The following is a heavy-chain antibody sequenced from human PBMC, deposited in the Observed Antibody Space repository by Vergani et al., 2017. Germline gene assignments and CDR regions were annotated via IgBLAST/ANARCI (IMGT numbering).Heavy chain of an antibody. CDR2: INSNSGNP. V-gene: IGHV7-4-1*02. Sequence: QVQLVQSGSEVKKPGASVKVSCRASGYTFTNYALNWVRQAPGQGLEWMGWINSNSGNPTYAQGFKGRFVFSLDSSVSTSYLQINSLQPEDTAVYYCVRTRSGSCTGGSCDCGWFDPWGQGTLVTVSS. CDR1: GYTFTNYA. D-gene: IGHD2-15*01. J-gene: IGHJ5*02. CDR3: VRTRSGSCTGGSCDCGWFDP.